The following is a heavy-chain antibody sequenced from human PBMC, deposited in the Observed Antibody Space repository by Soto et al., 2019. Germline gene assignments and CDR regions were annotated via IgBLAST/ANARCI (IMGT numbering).Heavy chain of an antibody. CDR2: VNIEADTT. CDR1: GFTFRNYW. CDR3: ASNYAYAEGYYFYGIDV. J-gene: IGHJ6*02. Sequence: QPGGSLRLSFAASGFTFRNYWMHWFRQSPGKGRVWGSRVNIEADTTYYADSAKGRSTISRDNAKNTLHLQMNSLGAEDTAVYYCASNYAYAEGYYFYGIDVWGQGTMVTVSS. D-gene: IGHD3-16*01. V-gene: IGHV3-74*01.